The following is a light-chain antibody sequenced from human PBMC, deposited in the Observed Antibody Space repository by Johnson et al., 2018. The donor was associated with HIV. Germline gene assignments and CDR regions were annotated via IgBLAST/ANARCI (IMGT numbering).Light chain of an antibody. CDR1: SSNTGRNY. CDR3: GTWDSSLSVLYV. V-gene: IGLV1-51*02. J-gene: IGLJ1*01. Sequence: QSVLTQPPSVSAAPGQKVTISCSGSSSNTGRNYVSWYQHLPGTAPKLLIYENNKRPSGIPDRFSGSKSGTSATLGITGLQTGDEADYYCGTWDSSLSVLYVFGTGTKVTVL. CDR2: ENN.